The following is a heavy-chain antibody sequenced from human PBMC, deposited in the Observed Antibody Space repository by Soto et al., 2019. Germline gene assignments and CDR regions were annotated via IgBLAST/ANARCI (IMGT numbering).Heavy chain of an antibody. Sequence: PGESLKISCKGSGYSFTSYWIGWVRQMPGKGLAWMGTIYPAYSDTRYSPSFQGQVTISTDKSINTAYLQWSSLKPSDTAMYYCARAYDISGYDAFDIWGQGTMVTLSS. V-gene: IGHV5-51*01. CDR3: ARAYDISGYDAFDI. CDR2: IYPAYSDT. CDR1: GYSFTSYW. J-gene: IGHJ3*02. D-gene: IGHD3-22*01.